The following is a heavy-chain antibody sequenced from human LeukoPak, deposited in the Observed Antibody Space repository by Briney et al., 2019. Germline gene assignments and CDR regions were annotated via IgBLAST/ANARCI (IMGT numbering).Heavy chain of an antibody. CDR2: ISWNGCRI. CDR3: AKSPAAGPYYFYY. J-gene: IGHJ4*02. V-gene: IGHV3-9*01. CDR1: GFTLDDYA. Sequence: GRSLRLSCAASGFTLDDYAMLWVPHAPGKGLEWVTYISWNGCRIFYADSVKGRFTISRDKAKNCPDVQMDSVRAEDAALYYSAKSPAAGPYYFYYWGQGTLVTVSS. D-gene: IGHD6-25*01.